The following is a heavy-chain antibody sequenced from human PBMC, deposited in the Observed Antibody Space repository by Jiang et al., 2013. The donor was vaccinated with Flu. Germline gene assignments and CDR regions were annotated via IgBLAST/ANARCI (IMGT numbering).Heavy chain of an antibody. CDR1: GGSFSGYY. V-gene: IGHV4-34*01. CDR3: ARMTWGLHLGELSLSDY. J-gene: IGHJ4*02. Sequence: LLKPSETLSLTCAVYGGSFSGYYWSWIRQPPGKGLEWIGEINHSGSTNYNPSLKSRVTISVDTSKNQFSLKLSSVTAADTAVYYCARMTWGLHLGELSLSDYWGQGTLVTVSS. CDR2: INHSGST. D-gene: IGHD3-16*02.